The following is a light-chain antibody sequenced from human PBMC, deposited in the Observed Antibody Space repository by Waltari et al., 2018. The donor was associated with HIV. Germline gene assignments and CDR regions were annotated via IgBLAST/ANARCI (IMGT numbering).Light chain of an antibody. V-gene: IGKV3-15*01. CDR2: GAS. CDR3: QQYNNGLT. J-gene: IGKJ4*01. CDR1: QSVSSN. Sequence: EKVMTQSPATLSVSPGERATLSCRASQSVSSNLAWYQQKPGQAPRLLIYGASTRATGIPARFSGSGSGTEFTLTISSLQSEDFAVYYCQQYNNGLTFGGGTKVEIK.